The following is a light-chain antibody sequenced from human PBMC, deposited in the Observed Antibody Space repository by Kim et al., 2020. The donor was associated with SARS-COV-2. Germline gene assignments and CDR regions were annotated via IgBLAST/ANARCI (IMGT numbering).Light chain of an antibody. J-gene: IGKJ2*01. V-gene: IGKV3-20*01. CDR1: QTVSGAR. CDR3: QQYGDSKI. CDR2: AAS. Sequence: EIVLTQSPGTLSLSPGERVTLSCRASQTVSGARLAWYQQKPGQAPRLLIYAASTRATGIPDRFSGSGSGTDFTLTISRLEPEDFAVYYCQQYGDSKIFGQGTKLEIK.